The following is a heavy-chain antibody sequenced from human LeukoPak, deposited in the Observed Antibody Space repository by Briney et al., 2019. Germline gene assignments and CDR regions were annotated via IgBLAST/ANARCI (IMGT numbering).Heavy chain of an antibody. D-gene: IGHD3-10*01. Sequence: ASVKVSCKASGYTFTSYGISWVRQAPGQGLEWMGWISAYNGNTNYAQKLQGRVTMTTDTSTSTAYMELRSLRSDDTAVYYCARDPMVLYPAKDAFGIWGQGTMVTVSS. V-gene: IGHV1-18*04. CDR1: GYTFTSYG. J-gene: IGHJ3*02. CDR2: ISAYNGNT. CDR3: ARDPMVLYPAKDAFGI.